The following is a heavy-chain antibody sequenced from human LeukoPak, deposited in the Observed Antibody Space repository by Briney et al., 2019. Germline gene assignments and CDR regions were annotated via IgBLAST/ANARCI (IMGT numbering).Heavy chain of an antibody. CDR3: ARGSKELRFSEWLSWYFDL. CDR1: GGSISSSSYY. V-gene: IGHV4-39*07. D-gene: IGHD3-3*01. CDR2: IYTSGST. Sequence: NTSETLSLTCTVSGGSISSSSYYWGWIRRPPGKGLEWIGSIYTSGSTNYNPSLKSRVNMAVDTSKNQFSLTLSSVTAADTAVYYCARGSKELRFSEWLSWYFDLWGRGTLVTVSS. J-gene: IGHJ2*01.